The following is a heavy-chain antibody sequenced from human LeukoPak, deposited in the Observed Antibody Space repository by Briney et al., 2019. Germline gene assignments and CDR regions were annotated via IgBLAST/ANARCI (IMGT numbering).Heavy chain of an antibody. J-gene: IGHJ6*02. CDR3: AREPRLVVGATTVYYYYGMDV. Sequence: LETLSLTCAVYGGSFSGYYWSWIRQPPGKGLEWIGEINHSGSTNYNPSLKSRVTISVDTSKNQFSLKLSSVTAADTAVYYCAREPRLVVGATTVYYYYGMDVWGQGTTVTVSS. V-gene: IGHV4-34*01. CDR1: GGSFSGYY. D-gene: IGHD1-26*01. CDR2: INHSGST.